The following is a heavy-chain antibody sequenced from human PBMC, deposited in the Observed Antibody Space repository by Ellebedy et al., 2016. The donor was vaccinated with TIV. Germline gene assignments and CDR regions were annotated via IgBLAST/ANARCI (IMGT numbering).Heavy chain of an antibody. Sequence: MPSETLSLTCNVSGASITTYYWNWIRQSPGKGLEWIGYMSYSGSTNYNPSLKRRVTISVDTSKHQFSLRLSSVTAADTAVYYCASRASGRSDLGRVVYFDYWGQGTLVTVSS. D-gene: IGHD1-26*01. CDR2: MSYSGST. CDR1: GASITTYY. V-gene: IGHV4-59*08. CDR3: ASRASGRSDLGRVVYFDY. J-gene: IGHJ4*02.